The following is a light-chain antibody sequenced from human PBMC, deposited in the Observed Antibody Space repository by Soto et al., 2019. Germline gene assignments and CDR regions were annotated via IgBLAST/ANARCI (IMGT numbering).Light chain of an antibody. CDR1: SSDVGGYNY. CDR2: EVN. V-gene: IGLV2-8*01. CDR3: SSYVVSSNV. Sequence: QSALTQPPSASGSPGQSVAISCTGTSSDVGGYNYVSWYQQHPGKAPKLMIYEVNKRPSGVPDRFSGSKSGNTASLTVSGRHAEDEAHYYCSSYVVSSNVFGTGTKLTV. J-gene: IGLJ1*01.